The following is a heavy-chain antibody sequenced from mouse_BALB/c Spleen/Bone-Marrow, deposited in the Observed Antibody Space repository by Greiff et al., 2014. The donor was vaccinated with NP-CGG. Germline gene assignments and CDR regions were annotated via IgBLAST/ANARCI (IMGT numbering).Heavy chain of an antibody. V-gene: IGHV1-5*01. D-gene: IGHD1-1*01. CDR1: GYTFTSYW. J-gene: IGHJ3*01. Sequence: EVQLQQSGTVLARPGASVKMSCKASGYTFTSYWMHWVKQRPGQGLEWIGAIYPGDSDTSYNQKFKGKAKLTAVTSTSTAYMELSSLTNEDSAVYYCTRGGGSGYVEFAYWGQGTLVTVSA. CDR3: TRGGGSGYVEFAY. CDR2: IYPGDSDT.